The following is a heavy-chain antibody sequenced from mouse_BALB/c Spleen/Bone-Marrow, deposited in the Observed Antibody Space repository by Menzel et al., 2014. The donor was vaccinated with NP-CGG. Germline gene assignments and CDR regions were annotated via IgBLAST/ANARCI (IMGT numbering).Heavy chain of an antibody. CDR3: ARLGYYGSYAY. J-gene: IGHJ3*01. Sequence: DVQLQESGGGLVQPGGSLKLSCAASGFDFSRYWMSWVRQAPRKGLEWIGEINPDSSTINYTPSLKDKFIISRDNAKNTLYLQMSKVRSEDTALYYCARLGYYGSYAYWGQGTLVTVSA. D-gene: IGHD1-1*01. CDR2: INPDSSTI. V-gene: IGHV4-1*02. CDR1: GFDFSRYW.